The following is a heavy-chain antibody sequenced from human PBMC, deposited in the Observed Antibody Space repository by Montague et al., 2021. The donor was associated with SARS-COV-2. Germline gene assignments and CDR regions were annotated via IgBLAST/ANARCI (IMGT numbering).Heavy chain of an antibody. D-gene: IGHD6-13*01. CDR3: ATHRQHHNH. Sequence: SETLSLTCTVSVGSISGYYWTWIRQPPGKGLEWIGYIFYNGDTNYNPSLKSRVSISVDTSKNQFSPKLIAVTAADTAVYFCATHRQHHNHWGQGAMVAVSS. CDR1: VGSISGYY. V-gene: IGHV4-59*08. CDR2: IFYNGDT. J-gene: IGHJ5*02.